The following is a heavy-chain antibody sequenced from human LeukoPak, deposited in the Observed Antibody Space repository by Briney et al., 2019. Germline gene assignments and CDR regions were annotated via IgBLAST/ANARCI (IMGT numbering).Heavy chain of an antibody. CDR2: IYYSGST. V-gene: IGHV4-59*01. D-gene: IGHD3-10*01. J-gene: IGHJ2*01. Sequence: KPSETLSLTCTVSGGSISSYYWSWIRQPPGKGLEWIGYIYYSGSTNYNPSLKSRVTISVDTSKSQFSLKLSSVTAADTAVYYCARGGRDTGPYWYFDLWGRGTLVTVSS. CDR3: ARGGRDTGPYWYFDL. CDR1: GGSISSYY.